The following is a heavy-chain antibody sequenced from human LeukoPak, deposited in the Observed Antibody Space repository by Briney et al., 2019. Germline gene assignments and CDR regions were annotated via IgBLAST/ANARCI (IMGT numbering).Heavy chain of an antibody. Sequence: GASVKVSCKASGGTFSSYAISWVRQAPGQGLEWMGRIIPILGIANYAQKFQGRVTITADKSTSTAYMELSSLRSEDTAVYYCARDLAYFVVVVAQPSRGDAFDIWGQGTMVTVSS. CDR3: ARDLAYFVVVVAQPSRGDAFDI. CDR2: IIPILGIA. V-gene: IGHV1-69*04. J-gene: IGHJ3*02. D-gene: IGHD2-15*01. CDR1: GGTFSSYA.